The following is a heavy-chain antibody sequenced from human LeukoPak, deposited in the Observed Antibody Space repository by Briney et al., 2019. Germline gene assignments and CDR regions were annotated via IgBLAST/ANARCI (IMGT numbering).Heavy chain of an antibody. Sequence: GGSLRLSCAASGFTFSNAWMNWVRQAPGKGLEWVGKIKRKTDGGTIDYAAPVKGRFTISRDDSKNTLYLQINSLKTEDTAVYYCATAQSVEGVFDIWGQGTVVTVSS. CDR1: GFTFSNAW. CDR2: IKRKTDGGTI. V-gene: IGHV3-15*01. CDR3: ATAQSVEGVFDI. J-gene: IGHJ3*02. D-gene: IGHD5/OR15-5a*01.